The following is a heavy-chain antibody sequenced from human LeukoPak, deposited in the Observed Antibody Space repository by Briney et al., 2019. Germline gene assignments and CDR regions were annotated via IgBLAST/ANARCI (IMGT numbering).Heavy chain of an antibody. CDR2: INHSGST. CDR3: ARAYCSRTSCPH. CDR1: GGSFSGYY. Sequence: SETLSLTCAVYGGSFSGYYWSWLRQPPGKGLEWIGEINHSGSTNYNPSLKSRVTISVDTSKNQFSLKLSSVTAADTAVYYCARAYCSRTSCPHWGQGTLVTVSS. D-gene: IGHD2-2*01. V-gene: IGHV4-34*01. J-gene: IGHJ4*02.